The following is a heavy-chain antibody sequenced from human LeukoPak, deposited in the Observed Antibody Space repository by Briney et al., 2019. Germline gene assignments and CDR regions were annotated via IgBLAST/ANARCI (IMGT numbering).Heavy chain of an antibody. Sequence: GGSLRLSCAASGFTFDDYGMSWVRQAPGKGLEWVSSISSSSSYIYYADSVKGRFTISRDNAKNSLYLQMNSLRAEDTAVYYCAGEGSSSDAFDIWGQGTMVTVSS. D-gene: IGHD6-13*01. CDR3: AGEGSSSDAFDI. CDR1: GFTFDDYG. J-gene: IGHJ3*02. CDR2: ISSSSSYI. V-gene: IGHV3-21*01.